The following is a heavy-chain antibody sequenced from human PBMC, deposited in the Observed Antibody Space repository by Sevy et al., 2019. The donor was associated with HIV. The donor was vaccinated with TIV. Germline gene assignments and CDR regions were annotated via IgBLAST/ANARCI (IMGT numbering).Heavy chain of an antibody. V-gene: IGHV3-9*01. CDR2: INYNSGRV. J-gene: IGHJ6*02. CDR1: GLSFEDYG. D-gene: IGHD3-16*01. Sequence: GGSLRLSCATFGLSFEDYGMHWVRQSPEKGLEWVAGINYNSGRVGYADSVKGRFTVSRDNAKASLYLQMTSLKPEDAALYYCVKRRITEAAYYYGLDVWGQWTTVTVSS. CDR3: VKRRITEAAYYYGLDV.